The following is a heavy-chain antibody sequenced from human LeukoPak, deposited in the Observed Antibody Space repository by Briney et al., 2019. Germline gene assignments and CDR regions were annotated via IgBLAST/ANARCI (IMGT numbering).Heavy chain of an antibody. Sequence: GGSLRLSCAASGFTFSDAWMSWVRQAPGKGLEWIGRIKRKTDGGTTDYAAPVKGRFTISRDDSKNTLYLQMNSLKIEDTAVNHCTDPTRQGPHYWGQGTLVTVSS. CDR1: GFTFSDAW. J-gene: IGHJ4*02. V-gene: IGHV3-15*01. CDR2: IKRKTDGGTT. D-gene: IGHD1-14*01. CDR3: TDPTRQGPHY.